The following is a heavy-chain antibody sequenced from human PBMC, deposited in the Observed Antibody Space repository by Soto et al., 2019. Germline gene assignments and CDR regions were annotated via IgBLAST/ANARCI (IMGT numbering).Heavy chain of an antibody. CDR2: IKQDGSEK. D-gene: IGHD2-15*01. Sequence: EVQLVEPGGGLVQPGGSLRLSCSASGFTFSSYWMTWVRQAPGKGLEWVANIKQDGSEKYYVDSVKGRFTISRDNAKNSLYLQMDSLRAEDTAVYYCAGGTGWIFDYWGQGTLVTVSS. V-gene: IGHV3-7*01. CDR3: AGGTGWIFDY. J-gene: IGHJ4*02. CDR1: GFTFSSYW.